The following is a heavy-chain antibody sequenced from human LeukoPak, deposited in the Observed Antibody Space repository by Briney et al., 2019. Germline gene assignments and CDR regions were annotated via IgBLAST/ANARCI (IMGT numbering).Heavy chain of an antibody. Sequence: GESLKISCKGSGYRFTSYWIGWVRQMPGKGLELMGIIYPGDSDTRYSPSFQGQVTISADKSISTAYLQWSSLKASDTAMYYCARRAELGHCSGTSCPVGFQDWGQGTLVTVSS. CDR1: GYRFTSYW. CDR3: ARRAELGHCSGTSCPVGFQD. V-gene: IGHV5-51*01. CDR2: IYPGDSDT. J-gene: IGHJ1*01. D-gene: IGHD2-2*01.